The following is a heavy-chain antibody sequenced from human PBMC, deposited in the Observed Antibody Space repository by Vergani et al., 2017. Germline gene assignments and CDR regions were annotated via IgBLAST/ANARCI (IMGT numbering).Heavy chain of an antibody. CDR1: GFTFSTSA. CDR2: ISVSGGNT. D-gene: IGHD3-10*01. Sequence: EVQLLESGGGLVQPGGSLRLSCAASGFTFSTSAMNWVRQAPGKGLEWVSSISVSGGNTYYADSVKGRFTISRDNSRDTLYLQMNSLRADDTALYYCAKGPRGGGNYGWFDPWGQGALVTVSP. V-gene: IGHV3-23*01. J-gene: IGHJ5*02. CDR3: AKGPRGGGNYGWFDP.